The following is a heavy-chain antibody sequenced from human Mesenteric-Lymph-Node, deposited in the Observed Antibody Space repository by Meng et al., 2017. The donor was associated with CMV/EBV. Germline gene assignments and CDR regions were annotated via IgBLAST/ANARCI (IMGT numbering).Heavy chain of an antibody. CDR3: ARAVAAAARHGIDV. D-gene: IGHD2-15*01. Sequence: SETLSLTCTVAGGSISSGDYYWGWIRQSPGKGLEWIWYIHDIGRTSTNPYLKSRIAMSVDTSNDRFSLRLSSVTAADTAVYYCARAVAAAARHGIDVWGQGTTVTVSS. V-gene: IGHV4-30-4*08. CDR1: GGSISSGDYY. CDR2: IHDIGRT. J-gene: IGHJ6*02.